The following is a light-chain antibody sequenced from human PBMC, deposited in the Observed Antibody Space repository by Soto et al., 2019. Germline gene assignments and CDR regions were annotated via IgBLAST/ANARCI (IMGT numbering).Light chain of an antibody. Sequence: EIAMTQSPLTPSVSPGERVALSCLASQSISDNLAWYQQKPGQPPRLLIYDVSNRATGIPARFSGSGSGTDFTLTITSLEPEDFAVYFCHQRYNWPRVTFGQGTRLDIK. V-gene: IGKV3-11*01. CDR1: QSISDN. CDR2: DVS. CDR3: HQRYNWPRVT. J-gene: IGKJ5*01.